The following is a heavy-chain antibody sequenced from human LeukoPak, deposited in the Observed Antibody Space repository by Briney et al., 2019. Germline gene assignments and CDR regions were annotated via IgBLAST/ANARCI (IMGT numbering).Heavy chain of an antibody. D-gene: IGHD6-13*01. CDR1: GGSISSGGYY. J-gene: IGHJ4*02. Sequence: PSQTLSLTCTVSGGSISSGGYYWSWIRQPPGKGLEWIGYIYHSGSTYYNPSLKNRVTISVDRSKNQFSLKLSSVTAADTAVYYCARGIRQQLVYFDYWGQGTLVTVSS. CDR2: IYHSGST. V-gene: IGHV4-30-2*01. CDR3: ARGIRQQLVYFDY.